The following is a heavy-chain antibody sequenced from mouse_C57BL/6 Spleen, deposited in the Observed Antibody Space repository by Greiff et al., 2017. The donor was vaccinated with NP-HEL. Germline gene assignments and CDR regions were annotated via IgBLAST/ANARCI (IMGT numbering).Heavy chain of an antibody. CDR3: ARYDYDRSFDV. Sequence: QVQLQQPGAELVMPGASVKLSCKASGYTFTSYWMHWVKQRPGQGLEGIGEIDPSDSYPNYNQKFKGKSTLTVDKSSSTAYMQLSSLTSEDSAVYYCARYDYDRSFDVWGTGTTVTVSS. J-gene: IGHJ1*03. CDR1: GYTFTSYW. D-gene: IGHD2-4*01. CDR2: IDPSDSYP. V-gene: IGHV1-69*01.